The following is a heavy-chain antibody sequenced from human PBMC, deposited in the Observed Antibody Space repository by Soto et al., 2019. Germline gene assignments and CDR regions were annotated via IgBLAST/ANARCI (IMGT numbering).Heavy chain of an antibody. CDR3: ARDIDWYSNSSGFDN. J-gene: IGHJ4*02. Sequence: WGSLLISCASSVFTFSSYGMRWVRQAPGKGLEWVAVIWYDGSNKHYADPVKGRFTISRDNSKNTLSLQMNSLRAEDTAIYYCARDIDWYSNSSGFDNWGQGTMVTVSS. CDR2: IWYDGSNK. D-gene: IGHD1-26*01. CDR1: VFTFSSYG. V-gene: IGHV3-33*01.